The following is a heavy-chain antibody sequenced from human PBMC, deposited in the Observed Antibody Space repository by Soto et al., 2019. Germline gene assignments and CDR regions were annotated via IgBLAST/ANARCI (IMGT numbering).Heavy chain of an antibody. Sequence: QVPLMQSGAEVKKPGASVKVSCKASGYTFTSYGISWVRQAPGQGLEWMGWISTYNGNTNYAQKLQGRVTMTTDTSTSTAYMELRSLRSDDTAVYYCGRDLYQSVFYYGMDVWGQGTTVTVSS. J-gene: IGHJ6*02. V-gene: IGHV1-18*01. CDR1: GYTFTSYG. D-gene: IGHD2-2*01. CDR2: ISTYNGNT. CDR3: GRDLYQSVFYYGMDV.